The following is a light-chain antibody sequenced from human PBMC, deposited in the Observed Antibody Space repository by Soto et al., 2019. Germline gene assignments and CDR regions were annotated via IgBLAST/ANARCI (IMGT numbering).Light chain of an antibody. CDR1: QSLSSNF. CDR3: QQYENSPIT. CDR2: GAS. J-gene: IGKJ5*01. Sequence: EIVLTQSPGILSLSPGERASLSCGASQSLSSNFLAWYQQKPGQAPRLLIYGASSRATGIPDRFSGSGSETDLTLTINRLEPEDCAVYYCQQYENSPITFGQGTRLEIK. V-gene: IGKV3-20*01.